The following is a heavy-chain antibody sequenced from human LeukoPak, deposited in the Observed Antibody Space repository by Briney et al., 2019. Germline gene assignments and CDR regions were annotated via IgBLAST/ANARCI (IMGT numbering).Heavy chain of an antibody. CDR2: IYYSGST. J-gene: IGHJ6*03. CDR3: ARGIGRELPVSYYYYYMDV. D-gene: IGHD3-16*01. CDR1: GGSISSSSYY. V-gene: IGHV4-39*07. Sequence: SETLSLTCTVSGGSISSSSYYWGWIRQPPGKGLEWIGSIYYSGSTYYNPSLKSRVTISVDTSKNQFSLKLSSVTAADTAVYYCARGIGRELPVSYYYYYMDVWGKGTTVTVSS.